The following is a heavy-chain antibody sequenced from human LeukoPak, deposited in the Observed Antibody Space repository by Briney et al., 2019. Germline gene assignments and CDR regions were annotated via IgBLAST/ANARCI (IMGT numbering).Heavy chain of an antibody. CDR1: GGSFSGYY. CDR2: INHSGST. J-gene: IGHJ4*02. Sequence: SETLSLTCAVYGGSFSGYYWSWIRQPPGKGLEWIGEINHSGSTNYNPSLKSRVTISVDTSKNQFSLKLSSVTAADTAVYYCARDFWSGYYTSSLDYWGQGTLVTVSS. D-gene: IGHD3-3*01. V-gene: IGHV4-34*01. CDR3: ARDFWSGYYTSSLDY.